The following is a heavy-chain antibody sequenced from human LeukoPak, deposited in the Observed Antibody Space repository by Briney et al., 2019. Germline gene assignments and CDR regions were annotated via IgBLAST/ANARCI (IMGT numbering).Heavy chain of an antibody. CDR1: GFTFSSYW. Sequence: GGSLRLSCAASGFTFSSYWMHWVRQAPGKGLVWVSRINTDGSSTSYADSVKGRFTISRDNAKNTLYLQMNSLRAEGTAVYYCARGLRFPDAFDIWGQGTMVTVSS. CDR2: INTDGSST. D-gene: IGHD4-17*01. J-gene: IGHJ3*02. CDR3: ARGLRFPDAFDI. V-gene: IGHV3-74*01.